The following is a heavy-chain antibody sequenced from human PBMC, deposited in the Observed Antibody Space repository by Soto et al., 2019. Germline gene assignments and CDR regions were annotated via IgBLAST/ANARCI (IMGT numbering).Heavy chain of an antibody. D-gene: IGHD6-6*01. CDR3: ARELSGQLAP. J-gene: IGHJ5*02. CDR2: IYYSGST. V-gene: IGHV4-39*07. Sequence: SETLSLTCTVSGGSISSSSYYWGWIRQPPGKGLEWIGSIYYSGSTYYNPSLKSRVTISVDTSKNQFSLKLSSVTAADTAVYYCARELSGQLAPWGQGTLVT. CDR1: GGSISSSSYY.